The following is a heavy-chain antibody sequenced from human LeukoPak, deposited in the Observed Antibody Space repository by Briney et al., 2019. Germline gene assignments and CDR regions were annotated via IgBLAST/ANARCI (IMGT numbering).Heavy chain of an antibody. CDR3: AREVQNSSSWYFRAVPYGMDV. J-gene: IGHJ6*02. Sequence: PGGSLRLSCAASGFTFSSYGMHWVRQAPGKGLEWVAVIWYDGSNKYYADSVKGRFTISRDNSKNTLYLQMNSLRAEDTAVYYCAREVQNSSSWYFRAVPYGMDVWGQGTTVTVSS. CDR2: IWYDGSNK. CDR1: GFTFSSYG. V-gene: IGHV3-33*01. D-gene: IGHD6-13*01.